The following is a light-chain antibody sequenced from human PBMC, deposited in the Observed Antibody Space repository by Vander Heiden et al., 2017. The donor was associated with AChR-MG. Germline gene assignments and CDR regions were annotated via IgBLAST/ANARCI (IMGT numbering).Light chain of an antibody. CDR2: QNT. Sequence: SYELTQPSSVSVSPGQTASIACSGNELGNKYVSWYQLKSGQSPVLVIYQNTKRPSGIPERFSNSKSGNTATLTISGTQAIDEADYYCQAWDSSTVVFGGGTKLTVL. CDR1: ELGNKY. CDR3: QAWDSSTVV. J-gene: IGLJ2*01. V-gene: IGLV3-1*01.